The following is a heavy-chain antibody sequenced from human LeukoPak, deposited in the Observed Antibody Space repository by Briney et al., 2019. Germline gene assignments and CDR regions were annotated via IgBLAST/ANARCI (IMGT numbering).Heavy chain of an antibody. CDR1: GGTFSIYA. CDR2: ISAYNGNT. J-gene: IGHJ6*02. Sequence: ASVKVSFKASGGTFSIYAISWVRQAPGQGLEWMGWISAYNGNTNYAQKLQGRVTMTTDTSTSTAYMELRSLRSDDTAVYYCARAYSYSSSWYGYYYYGMDVWGQGTTVTVSS. D-gene: IGHD6-13*01. CDR3: ARAYSYSSSWYGYYYYGMDV. V-gene: IGHV1-18*01.